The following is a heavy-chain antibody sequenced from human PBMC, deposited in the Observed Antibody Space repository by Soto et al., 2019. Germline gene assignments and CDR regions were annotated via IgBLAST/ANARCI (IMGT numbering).Heavy chain of an antibody. CDR1: GYTFTSYG. Sequence: ASVKVSCKASGYTFTSYGISWVRQAPGQGLEWMGWISAYNGNTNYAQKLQGRVTMTTDTSTSTAYMELRSLRSDDTAVYYCARSGIKPGYSSSGAQIDYWGQGTLVTVSS. CDR3: ARSGIKPGYSSSGAQIDY. V-gene: IGHV1-18*01. J-gene: IGHJ4*02. D-gene: IGHD6-13*01. CDR2: ISAYNGNT.